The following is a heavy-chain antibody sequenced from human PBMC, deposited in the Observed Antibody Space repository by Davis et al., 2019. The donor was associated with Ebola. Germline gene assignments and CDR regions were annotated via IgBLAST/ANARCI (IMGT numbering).Heavy chain of an antibody. J-gene: IGHJ3*02. D-gene: IGHD3-16*01. CDR1: GGSISSGGYS. V-gene: IGHV4-30-2*01. CDR2: IYHSGST. CDR3: ASSSLMIRNAFDI. Sequence: SETLSLTCTAPGGSISSGGYSWSWIRQPPGKGLEWLGYIYHSGSTYYHPSLKSRVTISVDRPKNQSSLKLSPVTAADTAVYYCASSSLMIRNAFDIWGQGTMVTVSS.